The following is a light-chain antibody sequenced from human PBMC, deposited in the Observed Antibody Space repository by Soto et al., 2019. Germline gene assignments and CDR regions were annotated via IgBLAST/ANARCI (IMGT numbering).Light chain of an antibody. CDR3: EDYSSDPL. J-gene: IGKJ3*01. CDR2: GAS. Sequence: IQITQSPSSLSASVGARVTSTCRASQGISNYIAWYPQNPGKAPTLLIYGASTLQSGVPSRFRGSGSGPDFTLTITSLPTEDVETYYGEDYSSDPLFGRGTKVYIK. CDR1: QGISNY. V-gene: IGKV1-27*01.